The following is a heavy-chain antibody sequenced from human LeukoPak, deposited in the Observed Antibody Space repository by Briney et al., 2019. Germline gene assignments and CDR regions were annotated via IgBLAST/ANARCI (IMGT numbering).Heavy chain of an antibody. CDR1: GFTFHTYN. Sequence: PGGSLRLSCATSGFTFHTYNMNWVRQAPGKGPEWIARINSDGSSTRYADSVRGRLTISRDNDKNTLYLQMSSLRVEDTAVYFCARDSYYYDSSGYSGNGVDVWGQGTTVTVS. CDR2: INSDGSST. J-gene: IGHJ6*02. D-gene: IGHD3-22*01. CDR3: ARDSYYYDSSGYSGNGVDV. V-gene: IGHV3-74*01.